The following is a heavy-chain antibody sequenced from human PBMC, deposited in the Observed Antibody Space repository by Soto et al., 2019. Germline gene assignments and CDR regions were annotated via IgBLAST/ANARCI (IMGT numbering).Heavy chain of an antibody. CDR3: ATNTVTGKRYYFDY. Sequence: VKVSCKASGYTFTSYGISWVRQAPGQGLEWMGWISAYNGNTNYAQKLQGRVTMTTDTSTSTAYMELRSLRSDDTAVYYCATNTVTGKRYYFDYWGQGTLVTVSS. CDR1: GYTFTSYG. J-gene: IGHJ4*02. CDR2: ISAYNGNT. V-gene: IGHV1-18*01. D-gene: IGHD4-17*01.